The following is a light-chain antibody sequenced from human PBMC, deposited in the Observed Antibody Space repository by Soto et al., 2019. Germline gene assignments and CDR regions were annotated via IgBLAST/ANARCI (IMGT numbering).Light chain of an antibody. CDR1: SSDVGSYDY. CDR3: CAYSTSGTHV. J-gene: IGLJ1*01. V-gene: IGLV2-14*03. CDR2: DVN. Sequence: QSVLTQPASVSGSPGQSITFSCTGTSSDVGSYDYVSWHQQHPGKAPKLIIYDVNNRPSGVPSRFSGSKSGNTASLIISGLQTEDEADYYCCAYSTSGTHVFGTGTKLPVL.